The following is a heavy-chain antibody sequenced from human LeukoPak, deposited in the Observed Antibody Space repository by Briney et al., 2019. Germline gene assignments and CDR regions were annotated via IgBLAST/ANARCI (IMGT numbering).Heavy chain of an antibody. CDR3: VTETGWLFDF. CDR1: GFTFSTYG. D-gene: IGHD3-9*01. J-gene: IGHJ4*02. CDR2: ISPNSDNI. V-gene: IGHV3-48*04. Sequence: PGGSLRLSCAASGFTFSTYGMSWIRQAPGKGMEWVAYISPNSDNIHYADSVKGRFTISRDNAKNSLFLQLTSLRAEDTAVYYCVTETGWLFDFWGQGILVTVSS.